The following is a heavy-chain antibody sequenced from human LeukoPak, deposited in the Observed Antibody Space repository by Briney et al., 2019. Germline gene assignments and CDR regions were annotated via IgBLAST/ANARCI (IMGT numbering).Heavy chain of an antibody. J-gene: IGHJ5*02. CDR3: AMDPGSGVRGWFDP. D-gene: IGHD3-10*01. CDR2: ISGSGGSA. Sequence: GGSLRLSCAASGFTFSRNSLSWVRQAPGKGLEWVSAISGSGGSAYYADSAKGRFTISRDSSKNTLNLQMNSLRAEDTAVYYCAMDPGSGVRGWFDPWGQGTLVTVSS. CDR1: GFTFSRNS. V-gene: IGHV3-23*01.